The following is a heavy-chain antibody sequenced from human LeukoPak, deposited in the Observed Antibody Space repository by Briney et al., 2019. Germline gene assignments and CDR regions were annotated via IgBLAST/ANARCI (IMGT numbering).Heavy chain of an antibody. Sequence: GGSLRLSCAASGFTFSNAWMGWVRQAPGKGLEWVGRIKSKTDGGTTDYAAPVKGRFTISRDDSKNTLYLQMNSLRAEDTAVYYCARVYYGDYLFDYWGQGTLVTVSS. CDR3: ARVYYGDYLFDY. D-gene: IGHD4-17*01. V-gene: IGHV3-15*05. J-gene: IGHJ4*02. CDR2: IKSKTDGGTT. CDR1: GFTFSNAW.